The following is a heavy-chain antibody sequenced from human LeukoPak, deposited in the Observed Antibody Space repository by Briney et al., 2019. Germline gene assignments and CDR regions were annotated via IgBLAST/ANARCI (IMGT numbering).Heavy chain of an antibody. CDR1: GGSFSGYY. CDR3: ARHLRMGAYHFDH. D-gene: IGHD1-26*01. Sequence: SETLSLTCAVYGGSFSGYYWSWIRQPPGKGLEWIGEINHSGSTNYNPSLKSRVTISVDTSKNQFSLKLSSVTAADTAVYYCARHLRMGAYHFDHWGQGTLVTVSS. V-gene: IGHV4-34*01. CDR2: INHSGST. J-gene: IGHJ4*02.